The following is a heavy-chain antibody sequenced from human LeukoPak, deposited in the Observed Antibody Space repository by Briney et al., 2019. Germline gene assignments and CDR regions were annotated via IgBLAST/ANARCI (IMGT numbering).Heavy chain of an antibody. CDR3: ATKSGSRARGSYWFDP. V-gene: IGHV1-2*02. CDR1: GYAFTGYY. CDR2: ISPNSGGT. D-gene: IGHD1-26*01. Sequence: ASVKVSCKASGYAFTGYYMHWVRQAPGQGLEWMGWISPNSGGTNYAQKFQGRVTMTRDTSISTVYMELSRLRSDDTAVYYCATKSGSRARGSYWFDPWGQGTLVTVSS. J-gene: IGHJ5*02.